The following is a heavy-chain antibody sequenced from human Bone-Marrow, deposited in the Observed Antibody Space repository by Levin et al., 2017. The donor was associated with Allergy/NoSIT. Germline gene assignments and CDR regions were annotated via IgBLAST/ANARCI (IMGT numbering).Heavy chain of an antibody. D-gene: IGHD1-26*01. CDR2: IFIGGTT. CDR1: DFSVSTTY. Sequence: GGSLRLSCAASDFSVSTTYMRWVRQAPGKGLEWVSVIFIGGTTYYADSVRGRFTISRDNSKNTLYLQMHSLRAEDTAVYYCARDGDSGSYYATGYWGQGTLVTVSS. CDR3: ARDGDSGSYYATGY. J-gene: IGHJ4*02. V-gene: IGHV3-53*01.